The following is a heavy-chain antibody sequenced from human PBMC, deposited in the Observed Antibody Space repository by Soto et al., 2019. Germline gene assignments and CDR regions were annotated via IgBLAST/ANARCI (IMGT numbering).Heavy chain of an antibody. D-gene: IGHD3-10*01. CDR3: AREAVAYQGSESYNWFDP. J-gene: IGHJ5*02. V-gene: IGHV4-31*03. CDR1: GGSVNSGGSY. Sequence: QVQLQESGPGLVKPSQTLSLTCTVSGGSVNSGGSYWTWIRQLPGKGLEWIGYISYSGSTYYSPSLGSRVTISPDPSKNQFSLKLSSVTAADTAVYSCAREAVAYQGSESYNWFDPGSQGTLVTVSS. CDR2: ISYSGST.